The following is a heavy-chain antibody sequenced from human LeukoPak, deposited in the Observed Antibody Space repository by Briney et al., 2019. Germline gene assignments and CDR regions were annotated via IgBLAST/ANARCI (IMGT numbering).Heavy chain of an antibody. J-gene: IGHJ3*02. CDR1: GVSISSSNSY. V-gene: IGHV4-39*01. CDR3: GRPLSYYSDSSGDNAFDI. D-gene: IGHD3-22*01. CDR2: IYYSGNT. Sequence: PSETLSLTCTVSGVSISSSNSYWGWIRQPPGKGLEWIGSIYYSGNTYYNASLKSQVSISIDTSKNQFSLRLTSVTAADTAVYYCGRPLSYYSDSSGDNAFDIWGQGTMVTVSS.